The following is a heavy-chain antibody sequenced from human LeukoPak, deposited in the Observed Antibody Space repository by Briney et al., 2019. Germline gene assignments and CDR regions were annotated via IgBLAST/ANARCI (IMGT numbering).Heavy chain of an antibody. V-gene: IGHV4-59*01. J-gene: IGHJ4*02. CDR3: ARARMATIRGYYFDY. CDR1: GGSISSYY. D-gene: IGHD5-24*01. Sequence: SETLSLTCTVSGGSISSYYWSWIRQPPGKGLEWIGYIYYSGSTNYNPSLKRRVTISVDTSKNQFSLKLSSVTAADTAVYYCARARMATIRGYYFDYWGQGTLVTVSS. CDR2: IYYSGST.